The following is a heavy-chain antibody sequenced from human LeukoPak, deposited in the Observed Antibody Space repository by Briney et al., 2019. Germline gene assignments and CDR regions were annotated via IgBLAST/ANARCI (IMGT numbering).Heavy chain of an antibody. D-gene: IGHD3-10*01. CDR1: GFTFSSYA. CDR3: ARDRNYYGSGSLDV. V-gene: IGHV3-7*01. J-gene: IGHJ6*04. Sequence: GGSLRLSCAASGFTFSSYAMSWVRQAPGKGLEWVANTEQNGRQKFYVDSVTGRFTISRDNAKKSLYLQMNSLRVEDTAVYYCARDRNYYGSGSLDVWGKGTPVTVSS. CDR2: TEQNGRQK.